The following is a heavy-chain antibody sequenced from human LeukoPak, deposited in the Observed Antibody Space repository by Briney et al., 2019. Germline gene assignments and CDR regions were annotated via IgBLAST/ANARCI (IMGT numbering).Heavy chain of an antibody. CDR3: AASRSSGIDYYYYYGMDV. V-gene: IGHV4-61*02. CDR1: GGSISSGSYY. J-gene: IGHJ6*02. CDR2: IYTSGST. D-gene: IGHD3-22*01. Sequence: SETLSLTCTVSGGSISSGSYYWSWIRQPAGKGLEWIGRIYTSGSTNYNPSLKSRVTISVDTSKNQFSLKLSSVTAADTAVYYCAASRSSGIDYYYYYGMDVWGQGTTVTVSS.